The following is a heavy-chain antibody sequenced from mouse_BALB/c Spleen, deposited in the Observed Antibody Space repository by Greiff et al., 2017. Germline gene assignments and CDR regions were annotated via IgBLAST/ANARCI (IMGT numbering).Heavy chain of an antibody. Sequence: VKLQQSGAELARPGASVKLSCKASGYTFTSYWMQWVKQRPGQGLEWIGAIYPGDGDTRYTQKFKGKATLTADKSSSTAYMQLSSLASEDSAVYYCARRDGSSFDYWGQGTTLTVSS. V-gene: IGHV1-87*01. D-gene: IGHD1-1*01. CDR3: ARRDGSSFDY. CDR2: IYPGDGDT. J-gene: IGHJ2*01. CDR1: GYTFTSYW.